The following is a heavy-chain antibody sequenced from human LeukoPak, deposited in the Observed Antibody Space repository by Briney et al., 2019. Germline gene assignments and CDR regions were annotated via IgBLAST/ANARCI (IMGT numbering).Heavy chain of an antibody. CDR1: GFTFSNFG. CDR2: IWYDGSSK. V-gene: IGHV3-33*01. Sequence: GGSLRLSCAASGFTFSNFGMHWVRQAPGKGLEWVALIWYDGSSKYYADSVKGRFTISRDNSKNTLDLQMNSLRAEDAAVYYCARAVGYCSGGSCYDYFDYWGQGTLVTVSS. D-gene: IGHD2-15*01. CDR3: ARAVGYCSGGSCYDYFDY. J-gene: IGHJ4*02.